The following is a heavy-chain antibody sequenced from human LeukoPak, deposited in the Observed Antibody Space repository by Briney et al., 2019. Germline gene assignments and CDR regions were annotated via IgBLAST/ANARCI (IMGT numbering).Heavy chain of an antibody. CDR2: IIPIFGTA. V-gene: IGHV1-69*01. Sequence: SVKVSCKASGGTFSSYAIGWVRQAPGQGLEWMGGIIPIFGTANYAQKFQGRVTITADESTSTAYMELSSLRSEDTAVYYCARVDEAAAGTHNWFDPWGQGTLVTVSS. CDR1: GGTFSSYA. J-gene: IGHJ5*02. CDR3: ARVDEAAAGTHNWFDP. D-gene: IGHD6-13*01.